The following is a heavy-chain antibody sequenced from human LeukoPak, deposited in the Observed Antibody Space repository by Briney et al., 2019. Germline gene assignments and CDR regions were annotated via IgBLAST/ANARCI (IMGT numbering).Heavy chain of an antibody. D-gene: IGHD2-2*02. CDR2: INHSGSA. CDR1: GGSFSGYF. J-gene: IGHJ3*02. CDR3: ARALRYCSSTSCYTGAFDI. Sequence: SETLSLTCAVYGGSFSGYFWSWIRQPPGKGLEWIGEINHSGSANYNPSLKSRVTMSVDTSKSQFSLKLSSVTAADTAVYYCARALRYCSSTSCYTGAFDIWGQGTMVTVSS. V-gene: IGHV4-34*01.